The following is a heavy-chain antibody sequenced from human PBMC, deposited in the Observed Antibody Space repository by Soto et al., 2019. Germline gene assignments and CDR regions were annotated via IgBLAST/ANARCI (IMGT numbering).Heavy chain of an antibody. CDR1: GFTVSSNY. Sequence: ASGFTVSSNYRSWVRQAPGKGLEWVSVIYSGGSTYYADSVKGRFTISRDDSKNTLYLQMNSLRAEDTAVYYCARVPKYYYYGMDVWGQGTTVTVSS. V-gene: IGHV3-53*01. J-gene: IGHJ6*02. CDR3: ARVPKYYYYGMDV. CDR2: IYSGGST.